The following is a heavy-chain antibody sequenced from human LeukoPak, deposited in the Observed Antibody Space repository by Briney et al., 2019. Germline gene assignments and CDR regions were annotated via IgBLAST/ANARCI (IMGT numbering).Heavy chain of an antibody. Sequence: ASVKVSCKASGYSFTNYGITWVRQAPGQGLEWMGWISPYNGNTNYAQKLQGRVTMTRDTSTSTAYMELRSLRSDDTAVYYCARDLWANSGYTPIDYWGQGTLVTVSS. CDR1: GYSFTNYG. CDR2: ISPYNGNT. J-gene: IGHJ4*02. CDR3: ARDLWANSGYTPIDY. D-gene: IGHD5-12*01. V-gene: IGHV1-18*01.